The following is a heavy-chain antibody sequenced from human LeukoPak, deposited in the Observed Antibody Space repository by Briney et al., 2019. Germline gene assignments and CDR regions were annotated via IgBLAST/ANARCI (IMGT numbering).Heavy chain of an antibody. V-gene: IGHV4/OR15-8*01. CDR3: AIAAAGTWYYYYGMDV. J-gene: IGHJ6*02. Sequence: PSETLSLTCDVSGVSIDSTNWWNWVRQPPGKGLEWIGEIHHAGRINYNPSLKSRVTLSVDTSKNQFSLKLSSVTAADTAVYYCAIAAAGTWYYYYGMDVWGQGTTVTVSS. CDR1: GVSIDSTNW. CDR2: IHHAGRI. D-gene: IGHD6-13*01.